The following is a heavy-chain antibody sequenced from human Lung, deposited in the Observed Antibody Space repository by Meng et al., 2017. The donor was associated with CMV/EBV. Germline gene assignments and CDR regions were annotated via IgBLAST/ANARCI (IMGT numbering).Heavy chain of an antibody. Sequence: GGSXRLXCAASGFTFSSYSLNWVRQAPGKGLEWVSSISSSSSYIYYADSVKGRFTISRDNAKNSLYLQLNSLRAEDTAVYYCARAPEGDGYNIDYWGQGTXVTVSS. J-gene: IGHJ4*02. CDR1: GFTFSSYS. CDR3: ARAPEGDGYNIDY. CDR2: ISSSSSYI. V-gene: IGHV3-21*01. D-gene: IGHD5-24*01.